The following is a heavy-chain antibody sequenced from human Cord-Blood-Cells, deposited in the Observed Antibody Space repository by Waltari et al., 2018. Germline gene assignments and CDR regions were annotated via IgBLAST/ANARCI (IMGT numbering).Heavy chain of an antibody. Sequence: QVQLVQSGAEVKKPGASVKVSCKASGYTFTSYDINWVRQATGQGLEWMGWMNPNSGNTGYAQKCQGRVTMTRNTSISTAYIELSSLRSEDTAVYYCARADYYGSGSYYAFDIWGQGTMVTVSS. J-gene: IGHJ3*02. CDR1: GYTFTSYD. V-gene: IGHV1-8*01. CDR3: ARADYYGSGSYYAFDI. D-gene: IGHD3-10*01. CDR2: MNPNSGNT.